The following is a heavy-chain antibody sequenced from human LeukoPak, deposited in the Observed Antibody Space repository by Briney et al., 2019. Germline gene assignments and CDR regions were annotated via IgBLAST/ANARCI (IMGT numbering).Heavy chain of an antibody. V-gene: IGHV3-23*01. CDR1: GFTFSSYA. D-gene: IGHD3-10*01. CDR2: ISGSGGST. J-gene: IGHJ3*01. CDR3: ARERRGGDAFDL. Sequence: PGGSLRLSCAASGFTFSSYAMSWVRQAPGKGLEWVSAISGSGGSTYYADSVKGRFTISRDNSKNTLYLQMNSLRAEDLALYYCARERRGGDAFDLWGQGTMVTVSS.